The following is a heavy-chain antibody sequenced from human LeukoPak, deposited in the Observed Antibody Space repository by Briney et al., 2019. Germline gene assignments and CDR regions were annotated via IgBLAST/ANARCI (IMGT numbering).Heavy chain of an antibody. J-gene: IGHJ6*02. CDR1: GFMFTTYA. Sequence: GGSLRLSCAASGFMFTTYAIHWVRQAPGKGLEWVAVISYDGSNEYYADSVKGRFTISRDNSRNTLYLQMNSLRAEDTAEYYCAKDDWGMTSIGGMDVWGQGTTVTVSS. D-gene: IGHD2-8*01. CDR3: AKDDWGMTSIGGMDV. V-gene: IGHV3-30*18. CDR2: ISYDGSNE.